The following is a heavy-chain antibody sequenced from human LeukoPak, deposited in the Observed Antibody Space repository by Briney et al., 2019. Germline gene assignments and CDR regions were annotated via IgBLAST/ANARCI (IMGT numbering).Heavy chain of an antibody. Sequence: GGSLTLSCAASGFTFSDHWMSWVRQVPGKGLEWVADIQKDGSEKNEVDSAKGRFTISRDNAKNSLYLEMNSLRAEDTAVYYCARGPPYGARCDYLDYWGQGALVTVS. D-gene: IGHD4/OR15-4a*01. V-gene: IGHV3-7*01. CDR1: GFTFSDHW. CDR2: IQKDGSEK. J-gene: IGHJ4*02. CDR3: ARGPPYGARCDYLDY.